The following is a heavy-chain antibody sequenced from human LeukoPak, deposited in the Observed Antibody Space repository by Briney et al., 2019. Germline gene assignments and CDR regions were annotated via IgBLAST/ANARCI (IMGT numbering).Heavy chain of an antibody. V-gene: IGHV4-59*08. CDR3: ARMPMDYYGSGRHLDY. J-gene: IGHJ4*02. D-gene: IGHD3-10*01. Sequence: SETLSLTCTVSGGSISSYYWSWIRQPPGKGLEWIGYIYYSGSTNYNPSLKSRVTISVDTSKNQFSLKLSSVTAADTAVYYCARMPMDYYGSGRHLDYWGQGTLVTVSS. CDR1: GGSISSYY. CDR2: IYYSGST.